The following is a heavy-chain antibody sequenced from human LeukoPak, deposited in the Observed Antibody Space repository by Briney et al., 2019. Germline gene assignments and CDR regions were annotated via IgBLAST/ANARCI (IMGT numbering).Heavy chain of an antibody. D-gene: IGHD4-17*01. CDR2: INHSGST. V-gene: IGHV4-34*01. J-gene: IGHJ4*02. Sequence: GSLRLSCAASGFTFSSYAMSWVRQAPGKGLEWIGEINHSGSTNYNPSLKSRVTISVDTSKNQFSLKLSSVTAADTAVYYCARGTDDAPRPTYGDYVFWGQGTLVTVSS. CDR3: ARGTDDAPRPTYGDYVF. CDR1: GFTFSSYA.